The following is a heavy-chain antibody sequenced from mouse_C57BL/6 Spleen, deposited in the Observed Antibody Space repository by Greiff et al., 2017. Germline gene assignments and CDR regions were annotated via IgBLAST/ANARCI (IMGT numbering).Heavy chain of an antibody. CDR1: GYTFTSYG. V-gene: IGHV1-81*01. CDR3: ARKWLLVYAMDY. Sequence: VQLQQSGAELARPGASVKLSCKASGYTFTSYGISWVKQRTGQGLEWIGEIYPRSGNTYYNEKFKGKATLTADKSSSTAYMELRSLTSEDSAVYFCARKWLLVYAMDYWGQGTSVTVSS. J-gene: IGHJ4*01. D-gene: IGHD2-3*01. CDR2: IYPRSGNT.